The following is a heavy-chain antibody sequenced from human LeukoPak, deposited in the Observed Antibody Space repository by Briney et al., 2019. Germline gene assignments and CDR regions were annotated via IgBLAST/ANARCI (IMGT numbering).Heavy chain of an antibody. CDR3: ARDPLSNYYDSSGYYSSA. Sequence: GGSLRLSCAASGFTFSSDSMNWVRQAPGKGLEWVSSISSSSSYIYYADSVKGRFTISRDNSKNTLYLQMNSLRAEDTAVYYCARDPLSNYYDSSGYYSSAWGQGTLVTVSS. V-gene: IGHV3-21*04. D-gene: IGHD3-22*01. J-gene: IGHJ4*02. CDR1: GFTFSSDS. CDR2: ISSSSSYI.